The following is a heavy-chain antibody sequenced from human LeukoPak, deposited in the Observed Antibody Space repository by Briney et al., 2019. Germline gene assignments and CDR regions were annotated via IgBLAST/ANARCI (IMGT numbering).Heavy chain of an antibody. CDR1: GGTFSSYA. CDR2: IIPIFGTA. J-gene: IGHJ5*02. V-gene: IGHV1-69*13. D-gene: IGHD6-6*01. Sequence: GASVKVSCKASGGTFSSYAISWVRQAPGQGLEWMGGIIPIFGTANYAQKFQGRVTITADESPSTAYMELSSLRSEDTAVYYCAIEGSSSSHWFDPWGQGTLVTVSS. CDR3: AIEGSSSSHWFDP.